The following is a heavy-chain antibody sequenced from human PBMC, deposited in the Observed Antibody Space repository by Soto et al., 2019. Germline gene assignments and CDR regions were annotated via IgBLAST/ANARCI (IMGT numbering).Heavy chain of an antibody. D-gene: IGHD3-16*01. Sequence: PSETLSLTCAVYGGSFSGYYWSWIRQPPGKGLEWIGEINHSGSTNYNPSLKSRVTISVDTSKNQFSLKLSSVTAADTAVYYCAREANPTSYDRPLDYWGQGTLVTVSS. CDR3: AREANPTSYDRPLDY. V-gene: IGHV4-34*01. CDR2: INHSGST. CDR1: GGSFSGYY. J-gene: IGHJ4*02.